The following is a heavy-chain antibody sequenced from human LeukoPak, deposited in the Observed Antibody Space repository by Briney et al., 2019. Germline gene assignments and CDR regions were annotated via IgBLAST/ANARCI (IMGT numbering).Heavy chain of an antibody. CDR1: GYTFSTYY. Sequence: VASVKVSCKTSGYTFSTYYVHWVRQAPGQGLEWLGIIHPTDGSTSYTQKIQGRVTMTRDTATGTAYLELSSLRSADTAVYWCARANGGGLDYWGQGTLITVSS. V-gene: IGHV1-46*01. CDR3: ARANGGGLDY. J-gene: IGHJ4*02. D-gene: IGHD3-10*01. CDR2: IHPTDGST.